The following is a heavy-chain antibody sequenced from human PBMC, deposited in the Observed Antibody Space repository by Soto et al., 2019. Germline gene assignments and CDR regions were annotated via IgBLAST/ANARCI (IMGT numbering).Heavy chain of an antibody. CDR2: IYYSGST. CDR1: GGSISSSSYY. Sequence: PSETLSLTCTVSGGSISSSSYYWGWIRQPPGKGLEWIGSIYYSGSTYYNPSLKSRVTISVDTSKNQFSLKLSSVTAADTAVYYCARHPRGSENYYYCGMDVWGQGTTVTVSS. J-gene: IGHJ6*02. CDR3: ARHPRGSENYYYCGMDV. D-gene: IGHD3-10*01. V-gene: IGHV4-39*01.